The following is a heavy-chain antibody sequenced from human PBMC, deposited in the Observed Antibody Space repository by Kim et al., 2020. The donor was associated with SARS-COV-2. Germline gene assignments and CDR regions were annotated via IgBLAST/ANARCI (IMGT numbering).Heavy chain of an antibody. CDR2: ISTNTGNP. J-gene: IGHJ4*02. V-gene: IGHV7-4-1*02. D-gene: IGHD6-6*01. CDR1: GYTLTDYA. Sequence: ASVKVSCKASGYTLTDYAMNWVRQAPGQGLEWMGWISTNTGNPTYAQDFTGRFVFSLDTSVNTAYLQINSLKAEDTAVYYCAKNRRYSTSGLRYFAHWGQGTLVTVSS. CDR3: AKNRRYSTSGLRYFAH.